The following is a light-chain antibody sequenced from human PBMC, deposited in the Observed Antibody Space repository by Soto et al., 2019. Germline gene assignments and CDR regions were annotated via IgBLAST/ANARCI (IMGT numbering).Light chain of an antibody. CDR3: SSYTCSRLYV. Sequence: QSALTQPASVSGSPGQSITISCTGTSSDVGGSNYVSWYQQLPGKAPKLMIYDVSDRPSGVSNRFSGSKSVNTASLTISGLQAEDEADYYCSSYTCSRLYVFGTGTKLTVL. V-gene: IGLV2-14*01. CDR2: DVS. CDR1: SSDVGGSNY. J-gene: IGLJ1*01.